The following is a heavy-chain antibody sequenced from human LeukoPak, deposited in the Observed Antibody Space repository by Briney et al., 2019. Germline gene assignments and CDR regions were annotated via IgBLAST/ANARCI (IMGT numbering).Heavy chain of an antibody. Sequence: GGSLRLSCAASGFTLSTYWMHWVRQAPGKGLVWVSRINRDGSSTSYADSVKGQFTISRDNAKNTLYLQMNSLRAEDTAVYYCARVNVGTTTTDYWGQGTLVTVSS. CDR1: GFTLSTYW. V-gene: IGHV3-74*01. CDR2: INRDGSST. J-gene: IGHJ4*02. CDR3: ARVNVGTTTTDY. D-gene: IGHD1-26*01.